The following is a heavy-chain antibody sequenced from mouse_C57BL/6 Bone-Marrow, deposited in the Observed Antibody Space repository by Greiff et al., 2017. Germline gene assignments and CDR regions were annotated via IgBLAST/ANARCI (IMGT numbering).Heavy chain of an antibody. D-gene: IGHD2-1*01. J-gene: IGHJ3*01. CDR2: IDPDSGGT. CDR3: ARGGNYFAWFAY. V-gene: IGHV1-72*01. CDR1: GYTFTSYW. Sequence: QVQLQQPGAELVKPGASVKLSCKASGYTFTSYWLHWVKQRPGRGLEWIGRIDPDSGGTKYNENFKGKATLTVANPSSTAYMQLSSLASEDSAVYYCARGGNYFAWFAYWGQGTLVTVSA.